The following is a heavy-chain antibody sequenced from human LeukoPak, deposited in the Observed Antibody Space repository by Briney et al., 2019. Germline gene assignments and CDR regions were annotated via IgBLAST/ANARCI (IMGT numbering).Heavy chain of an antibody. Sequence: GGSLRLSCAASGFTFSSYWMHWVRQAPGKGLVWVSRINSDGSSTNYADSVKGRFTISRDNAKNTLYLQMNSLRAEDTAVYFCARGKTPAVTTPFDYWGQGTLVTVSS. CDR1: GFTFSSYW. J-gene: IGHJ4*02. CDR3: ARGKTPAVTTPFDY. CDR2: INSDGSST. D-gene: IGHD4-17*01. V-gene: IGHV3-74*01.